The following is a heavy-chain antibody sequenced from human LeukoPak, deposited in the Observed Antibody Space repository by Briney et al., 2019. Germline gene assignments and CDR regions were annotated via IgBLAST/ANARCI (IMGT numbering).Heavy chain of an antibody. J-gene: IGHJ6*03. CDR3: ATDKSLGYTYYYYLDV. V-gene: IGHV3-48*01. Sequence: GGSLRLSCAASGLTFSNYAMNWVRQAPGKGLEWVAYISSSSANIRYADSVKDRFTVSRDNAKSALSLQMNSLRAGDTAVYYCATDKSLGYTYYYYLDVWGKGTTVTASS. CDR2: ISSSSANI. CDR1: GLTFSNYA. D-gene: IGHD5-12*01.